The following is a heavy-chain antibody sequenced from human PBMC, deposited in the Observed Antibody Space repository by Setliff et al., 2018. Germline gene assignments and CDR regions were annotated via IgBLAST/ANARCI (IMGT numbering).Heavy chain of an antibody. CDR2: IYPGDSDT. V-gene: IGHV5-51*01. J-gene: IGHJ4*02. D-gene: IGHD4-4*01. Sequence: GESLKISCKGSGYSFTSDWIGWVRQMPGKGLGWMGIIYPGDSDTRYSPSFQGQVTISVDKSISTAYLQWSSLKASDTAMYYCARDSNYEGAYDYWGQGTLVTVSS. CDR1: GYSFTSDW. CDR3: ARDSNYEGAYDY.